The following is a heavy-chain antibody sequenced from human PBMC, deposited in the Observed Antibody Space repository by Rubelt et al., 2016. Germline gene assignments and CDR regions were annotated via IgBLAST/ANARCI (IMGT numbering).Heavy chain of an antibody. CDR3: ARSPRYDFEDNWFDP. CDR1: GYTFTSYY. D-gene: IGHD3-3*01. J-gene: IGHJ5*02. Sequence: QVQLVQSGAEVKKPGASVKVSCKASGYTFTSYYMHWVRQAPGQGLEWMGIINPSGGSTSYAQKFQGRVTMPRDTATSTVYMELSSLRSEDTAVYYCARSPRYDFEDNWFDPWGQGTLATVSS. V-gene: IGHV1-46*01. CDR2: INPSGGST.